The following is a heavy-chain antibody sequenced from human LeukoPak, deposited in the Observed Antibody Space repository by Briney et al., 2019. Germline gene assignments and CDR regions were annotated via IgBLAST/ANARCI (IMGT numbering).Heavy chain of an antibody. CDR1: GGTFSSYA. D-gene: IGHD6-19*01. CDR2: IIPIFGTA. J-gene: IGHJ5*02. CDR3: ARLMTTYSSGHDP. V-gene: IGHV1-69*05. Sequence: SVKVSCKASGGTFSSYAISWVRQAPGQGLEWMGRIIPIFGTANYAQRLQGRVTITTDKSTSTAYMELSSLRSEDTAVYYCARLMTTYSSGHDPWGQGTLVTVSS.